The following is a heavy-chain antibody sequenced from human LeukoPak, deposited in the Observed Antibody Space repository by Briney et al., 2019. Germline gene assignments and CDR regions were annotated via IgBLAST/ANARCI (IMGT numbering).Heavy chain of an antibody. CDR3: ARLKPKHYYDSSGYLHWDAFDI. Sequence: PSETLSLTCTVSGGSISSYYRSWIRQPPGKGLEWIGYIYYNGSTNYNPSLKSRVTISVDTSKNQFSLKLSSVTAADTAVYYCARLKPKHYYDSSGYLHWDAFDIWGQGTMVTVSS. J-gene: IGHJ3*02. V-gene: IGHV4-59*01. CDR1: GGSISSYY. D-gene: IGHD3-22*01. CDR2: IYYNGST.